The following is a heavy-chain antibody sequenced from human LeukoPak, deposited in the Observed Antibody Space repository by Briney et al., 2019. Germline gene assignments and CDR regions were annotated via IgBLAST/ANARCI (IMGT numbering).Heavy chain of an antibody. D-gene: IGHD3-10*01. V-gene: IGHV3-74*01. CDR2: INTDGSST. CDR3: ARELPTGTDYFDY. Sequence: GGSLRLSCAASGFTFSSYWMHWVRQAPGKGLVWFSRINTDGSSTSYADSVKGRFTISRDNAKNTLYLQMNSLRAEDTAVYYCARELPTGTDYFDYWGQGTLATVSS. J-gene: IGHJ4*02. CDR1: GFTFSSYW.